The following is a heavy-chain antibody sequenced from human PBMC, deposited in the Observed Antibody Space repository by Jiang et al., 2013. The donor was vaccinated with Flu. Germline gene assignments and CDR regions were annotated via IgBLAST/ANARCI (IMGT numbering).Heavy chain of an antibody. CDR3: ARQPKRYCSGGVCYKEGYMDV. CDR2: IYYSGRT. J-gene: IGHJ6*03. D-gene: IGHD2-15*01. Sequence: KGLEWIGYIYYSGRTYYNPSLTSRVTISVDTSKNQFSLKVSSVIAEDTAVFYCARQPKRYCSGGVCYKEGYMDVWGKGTTVTVSS. V-gene: IGHV4-31*02.